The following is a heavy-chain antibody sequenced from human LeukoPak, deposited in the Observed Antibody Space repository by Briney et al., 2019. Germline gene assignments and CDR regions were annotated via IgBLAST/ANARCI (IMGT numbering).Heavy chain of an antibody. V-gene: IGHV3-9*01. Sequence: GRSLRLSCAASGFTFDDYAMHWVRQAPGKGLEWVSGISWNSGSIGYADSVKGRFTISRDNAKNSLYLQMNSLRAEDTAVYYCAKDDGNYDYWGQGTLVTVSS. CDR3: AKDDGNYDY. J-gene: IGHJ4*02. D-gene: IGHD1-14*01. CDR1: GFTFDDYA. CDR2: ISWNSGSI.